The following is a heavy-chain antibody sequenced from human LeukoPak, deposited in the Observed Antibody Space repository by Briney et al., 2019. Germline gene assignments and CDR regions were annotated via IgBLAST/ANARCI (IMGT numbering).Heavy chain of an antibody. D-gene: IGHD3-3*01. J-gene: IGHJ4*02. CDR3: ARVGVGAYYFDY. CDR1: GFTFSSYS. Sequence: SGGSLRLSCAASGFTFSSYSMNWVRQAPGKGLEWVSSISSSSSYIYYVDSVKGRFTISRDNAKKSLYLQMNSLRAEDTAVYYCARVGVGAYYFDYWGQGTLVTVSS. V-gene: IGHV3-21*01. CDR2: ISSSSSYI.